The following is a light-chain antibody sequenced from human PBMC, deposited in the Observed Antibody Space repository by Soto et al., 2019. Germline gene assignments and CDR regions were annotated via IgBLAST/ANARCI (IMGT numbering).Light chain of an antibody. J-gene: IGKJ3*01. CDR2: AAS. Sequence: DIQMTQSPSSLSASVGDRVTITCRASQGISKSLAWYQQMPGKVPKLLIYAASTLQSGVSSRFSGSGSGTDFTLTVSGLQPEDVATYYCQNYNSAPHTFGPGTKVDIK. V-gene: IGKV1-27*01. CDR1: QGISKS. CDR3: QNYNSAPHT.